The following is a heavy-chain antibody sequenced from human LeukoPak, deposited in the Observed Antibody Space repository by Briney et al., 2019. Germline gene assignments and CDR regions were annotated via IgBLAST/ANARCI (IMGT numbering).Heavy chain of an antibody. CDR1: AFTFSDYT. J-gene: IGHJ4*02. Sequence: PGGSLRLSCSASAFTFSDYTMIWVRQAPGKGLEWVSCITTGSTYIYYADSVKGRFTISRDNAKNSLYLQMNSLRAEDTAVYYCARLGSHNIVVVVAATLDYWGQGTLVTVSS. CDR2: ITTGSTYI. D-gene: IGHD2-15*01. CDR3: ARLGSHNIVVVVAATLDY. V-gene: IGHV3-21*01.